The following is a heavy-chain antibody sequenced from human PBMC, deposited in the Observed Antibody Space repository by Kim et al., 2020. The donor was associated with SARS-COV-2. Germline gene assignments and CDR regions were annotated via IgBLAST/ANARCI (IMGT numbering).Heavy chain of an antibody. D-gene: IGHD3-10*01. Sequence: SVKVSCKASGGTFSSYAISWVRQAPGQGLEWMGGIIPIFGTANYAQKFQGRVTITADESTSTAYMELSSLRSEDTAVYYCAREDITMVRGVIIWVGDYWGQGTLVTVSS. CDR2: IIPIFGTA. CDR1: GGTFSSYA. J-gene: IGHJ4*02. CDR3: AREDITMVRGVIIWVGDY. V-gene: IGHV1-69*13.